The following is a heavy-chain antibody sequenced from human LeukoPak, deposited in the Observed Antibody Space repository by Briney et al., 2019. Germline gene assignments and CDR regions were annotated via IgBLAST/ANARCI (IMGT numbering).Heavy chain of an antibody. D-gene: IGHD3-10*01. J-gene: IGHJ4*02. Sequence: PGGSLRLSCAASGFAFSSYWMTWVRQAPGKGLEWVASINQDGSEKYYVDSVKGRFTISRDNARNSLYLQMNCLRAEDTAVYYCARDGSGSFRASDYWGQGTLVTVSS. V-gene: IGHV3-7*01. CDR3: ARDGSGSFRASDY. CDR1: GFAFSSYW. CDR2: INQDGSEK.